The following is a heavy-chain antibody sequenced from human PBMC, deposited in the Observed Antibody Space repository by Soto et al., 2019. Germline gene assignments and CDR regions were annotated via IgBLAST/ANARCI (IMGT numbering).Heavy chain of an antibody. J-gene: IGHJ5*02. Sequence: EVQLVESGGGLVKPGGSLRLSCAASGLTFSSYSTNWVRQAPGKGLEWVSSITSGSSYIYYADSVKGRFTISRDNAKNSLYLQMNSLRAEDTAVYYCARGVAAADPWWFDPWGQGTLVTVSS. CDR2: ITSGSSYI. V-gene: IGHV3-21*01. CDR1: GLTFSSYS. D-gene: IGHD6-13*01. CDR3: ARGVAAADPWWFDP.